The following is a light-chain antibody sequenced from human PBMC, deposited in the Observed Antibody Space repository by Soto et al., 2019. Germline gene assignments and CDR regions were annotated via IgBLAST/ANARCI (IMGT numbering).Light chain of an antibody. CDR2: DTS. Sequence: EIELTQSPATLSLSPGERATLSCRASQSVSNQLGWYQQKPGQAPRLLIFDTSNRATGIPARFSGSGSGTDFTLTISSLEPEDFAVYYCQQRLSWPITFGQGTRLEIK. CDR3: QQRLSWPIT. CDR1: QSVSNQ. J-gene: IGKJ5*01. V-gene: IGKV3-11*01.